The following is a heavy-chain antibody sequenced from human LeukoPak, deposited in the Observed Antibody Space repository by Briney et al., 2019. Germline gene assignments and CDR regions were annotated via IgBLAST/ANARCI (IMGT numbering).Heavy chain of an antibody. Sequence: SETLSLTCTVSGGSISSYYWSWIRQPPGKGLEWIGYIYYSGSTNYNPSLKSRVTISVDTSKNQLSLKLSSVTAADTAVYYCAAEGRYYYDSSGYYSRFDYWGQGTLVTVSS. CDR1: GGSISSYY. D-gene: IGHD3-22*01. CDR3: AAEGRYYYDSSGYYSRFDY. V-gene: IGHV4-59*01. CDR2: IYYSGST. J-gene: IGHJ4*02.